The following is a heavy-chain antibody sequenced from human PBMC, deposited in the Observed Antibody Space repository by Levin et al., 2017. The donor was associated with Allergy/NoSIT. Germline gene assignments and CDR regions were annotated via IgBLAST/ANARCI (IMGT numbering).Heavy chain of an antibody. CDR1: GFTFSSYD. CDR3: ARGGSGSYTGYFDY. CDR2: IGTAGDT. J-gene: IGHJ4*02. V-gene: IGHV3-13*04. D-gene: IGHD3-10*01. Sequence: GGSLRLSCAASGFTFSSYDMHWVRQATGKGLEWVSAIGTAGDTYYPGSVKGRFTISRENAKNSLYLQTNSLRAGDTAVYYCARGGSGSYTGYFDYWGQGTLVTVAA.